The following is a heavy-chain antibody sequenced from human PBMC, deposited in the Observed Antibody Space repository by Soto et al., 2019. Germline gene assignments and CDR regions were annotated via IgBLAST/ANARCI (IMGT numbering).Heavy chain of an antibody. CDR1: GGSISSYY. Sequence: KASETLSLTCTVSGGSISSYYWSWIRQPPGKGLEWIGYIYYSGSTNYNPSLKSRVTISVDTSKNQFSLKLSSVTAADTAVYYCAREAPPGGYWGQGTRVTVSS. CDR2: IYYSGST. J-gene: IGHJ4*02. D-gene: IGHD1-26*01. V-gene: IGHV4-59*01. CDR3: AREAPPGGY.